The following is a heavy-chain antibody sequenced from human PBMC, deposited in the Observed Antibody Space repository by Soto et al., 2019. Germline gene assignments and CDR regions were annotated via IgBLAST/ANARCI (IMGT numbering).Heavy chain of an antibody. CDR1: GGTFSTYT. V-gene: IGHV1-69*04. J-gene: IGHJ4*01. D-gene: IGHD6-13*01. Sequence: SVKVSCKASGGTFSTYTIIWVRQAPGQGLEWMGRIIPMLDITNNAQRFQGRVTITADKSTSTAYLELSSLRAEDTAVYYCARDGIPSWVYSNSWSYFDYWG. CDR2: IIPMLDIT. CDR3: ARDGIPSWVYSNSWSYFDY.